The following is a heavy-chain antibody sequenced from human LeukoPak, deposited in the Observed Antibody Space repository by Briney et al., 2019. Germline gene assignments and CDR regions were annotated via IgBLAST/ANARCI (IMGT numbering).Heavy chain of an antibody. CDR1: GGSISSGGYY. J-gene: IGHJ6*04. Sequence: SQTLSLTCTVSGGSISSGGYYWGWIRQPPGKGLEWIGSIYYSGSTYYNPSLKSRVTISVDTSKSHFSLKLSSVTAADTAVYYCARDRPGPYYYDSISGAVDVWGKGTTVTVSS. V-gene: IGHV4-39*07. CDR3: ARDRPGPYYYDSISGAVDV. D-gene: IGHD3-22*01. CDR2: IYYSGST.